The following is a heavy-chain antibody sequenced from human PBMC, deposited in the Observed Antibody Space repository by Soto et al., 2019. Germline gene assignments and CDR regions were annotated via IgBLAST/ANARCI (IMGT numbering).Heavy chain of an antibody. CDR1: GFTFSSFA. CDR3: ARGPSNSQPYPF. D-gene: IGHD2-2*01. V-gene: IGHV3-30*04. J-gene: IGHJ4*02. CDR2: ISYDGSNK. Sequence: GGSLRLSCAASGFTFSSFAIHWVRQAPGKGLEWVAIISYDGSNKHYADSVQGRFTISRDNSRNTLYLQMNSLRAEDTAVYYCARGPSNSQPYPFWGQGTLVTVSS.